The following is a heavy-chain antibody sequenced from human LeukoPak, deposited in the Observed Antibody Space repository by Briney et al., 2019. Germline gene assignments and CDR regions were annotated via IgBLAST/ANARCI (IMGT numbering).Heavy chain of an antibody. V-gene: IGHV3-7*01. CDR3: ARDEIVATTKANYYYYMDV. CDR2: IKQDGSEK. D-gene: IGHD5-12*01. J-gene: IGHJ6*03. CDR1: GFTFSRYW. Sequence: PGGSLRLSCAASGFTFSRYWMNWVRQAPGKGLEWVAIIKQDGSEKFYVDSVKGRFTISRDNAKNSLYLQMNSLRAEDTAVYYCARDEIVATTKANYYYYMDVWGKGTTDTISS.